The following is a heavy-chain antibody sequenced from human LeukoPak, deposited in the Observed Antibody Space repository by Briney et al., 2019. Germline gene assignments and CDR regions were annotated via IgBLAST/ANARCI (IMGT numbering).Heavy chain of an antibody. CDR1: GYTFTSYG. J-gene: IGHJ6*02. CDR3: ARDIGIAAAGNYYYYYGMDV. D-gene: IGHD6-13*01. CDR2: ISAYTGNT. V-gene: IGHV1-18*01. Sequence: GASVKVSCKASGYTFTSYGISWVRQAPGQGLEWMGWISAYTGNTNYAQKLQGRVTMTTDTSTSTAYMELRSLRSDDTAVYYCARDIGIAAAGNYYYYYGMDVWGQGTTVTVSS.